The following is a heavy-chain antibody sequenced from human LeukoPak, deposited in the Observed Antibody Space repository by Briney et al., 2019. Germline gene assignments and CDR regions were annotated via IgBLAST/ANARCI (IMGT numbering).Heavy chain of an antibody. V-gene: IGHV3-20*04. CDR3: VRVRYGSGSYYNYYYYYMDV. CDR1: GFTFDDYG. Sequence: GGSLRLSCAASGFTFDDYGMSWVRQAPGKGLEWVSGINWNGGSTGYADSVKGRFTISRDNAKNSLYLQMNSLRAEDTALYYCVRVRYGSGSYYNYYYYYMDVWGKGTTVTVSS. J-gene: IGHJ6*03. D-gene: IGHD3-10*01. CDR2: INWNGGST.